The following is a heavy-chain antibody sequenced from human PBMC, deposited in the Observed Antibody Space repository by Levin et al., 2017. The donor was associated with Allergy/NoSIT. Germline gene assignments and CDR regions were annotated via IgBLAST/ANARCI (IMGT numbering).Heavy chain of an antibody. CDR1: GAPVRSNSYY. CDR2: VGST. Sequence: SETLSLTCTVSGAPVRSNSYYWSWIRQPPGKGLEWIAYVGSTNYNPSLKSRVTISIDTSKNQFSLKSNSVTPADTAVYYCARTTIASASDYWGQGTLVTVSS. CDR3: ARTTIASASDY. J-gene: IGHJ4*02. D-gene: IGHD6-13*01. V-gene: IGHV4-61*01.